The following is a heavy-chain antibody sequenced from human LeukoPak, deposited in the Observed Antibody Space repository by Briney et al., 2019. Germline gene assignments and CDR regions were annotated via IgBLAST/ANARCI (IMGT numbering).Heavy chain of an antibody. D-gene: IGHD5-24*01. V-gene: IGHV1-69*13. Sequence: GASVKVSCKASGGTFSSYAISWVRQAPGQGPEWMGGIIPIFGTANYAQKFQGRVTITADESTSTAYLELSSLTSEDTAVYYCARVVLGRRWLQTSYYYGMDVWGQGTTVTVSS. J-gene: IGHJ6*02. CDR3: ARVVLGRRWLQTSYYYGMDV. CDR1: GGTFSSYA. CDR2: IIPIFGTA.